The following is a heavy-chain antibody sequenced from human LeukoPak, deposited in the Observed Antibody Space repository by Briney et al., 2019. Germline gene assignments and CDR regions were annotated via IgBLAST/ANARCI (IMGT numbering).Heavy chain of an antibody. V-gene: IGHV1-8*01. Sequence: GASVKVSCKASGYTFTSYDINWVRQATGQGLEWMGWMNPNSGNTGYAQKFQGRVTMTRNTSISTAYMELSSLRSEDTAVYYCARDSSGGYDWDGYYYMDVWGKGTTVTISS. CDR2: MNPNSGNT. CDR1: GYTFTSYD. D-gene: IGHD5-12*01. CDR3: ARDSSGGYDWDGYYYMDV. J-gene: IGHJ6*03.